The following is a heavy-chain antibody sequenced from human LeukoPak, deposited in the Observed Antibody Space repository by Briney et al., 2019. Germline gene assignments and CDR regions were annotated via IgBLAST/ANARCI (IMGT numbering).Heavy chain of an antibody. V-gene: IGHV1-69*05. CDR1: GGTFSSYA. CDR2: IIPIFGTA. D-gene: IGHD3-3*01. CDR3: ARDPKADDFWGYYYYGMDV. J-gene: IGHJ6*02. Sequence: SVKVPCKASGGTFSSYAISWVRQAPGQGLEWMGGIIPIFGTANYAQKFQGRVAITRDTSASTAYMELSSLRSEDTAVYYCARDPKADDFWGYYYYGMDVWGQGTTVTVSS.